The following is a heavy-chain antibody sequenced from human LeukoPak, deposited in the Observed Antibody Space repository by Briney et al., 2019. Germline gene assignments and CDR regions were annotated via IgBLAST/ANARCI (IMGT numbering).Heavy chain of an antibody. J-gene: IGHJ6*02. CDR2: MNPNSGNT. V-gene: IGHV1-8*01. Sequence: ASVKVSCKASGYTFTSYDINWVRQATGQGLEWMGWMNPNSGNTGYAQKFQGRVTMTRNTSISTAYMELSSLRSEDTAVYYCARGHVLPWFGDHYYGMDVWGQGTTVTVSS. CDR3: ARGHVLPWFGDHYYGMDV. CDR1: GYTFTSYD. D-gene: IGHD3-10*01.